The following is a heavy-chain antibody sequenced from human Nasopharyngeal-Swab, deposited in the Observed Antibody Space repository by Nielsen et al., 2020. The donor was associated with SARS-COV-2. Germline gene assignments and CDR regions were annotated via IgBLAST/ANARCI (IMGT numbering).Heavy chain of an antibody. J-gene: IGHJ6*02. CDR1: GFTFSSYA. V-gene: IGHV3-21*01. Sequence: GGSLRLSCAASGFTFSSYAMSWVRQAPGKGLEWASSISSSSSYIYYADSVKGRFTISRDNAKNSLYLQMNSLRAEDTAVYYCARTIAAAGPYGMDVWGQGTTVTVSS. CDR3: ARTIAAAGPYGMDV. CDR2: ISSSSSYI. D-gene: IGHD6-13*01.